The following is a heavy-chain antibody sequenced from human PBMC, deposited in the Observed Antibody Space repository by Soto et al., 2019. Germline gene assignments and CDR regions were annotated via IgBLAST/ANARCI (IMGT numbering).Heavy chain of an antibody. V-gene: IGHV3-21*01. CDR2: ISSRSDI. Sequence: GGSLRVSWVGSGVTFSTYSINWVRQAPGKGLEWVSSISSRSDIYYADSVKGRFTISRDNAKNSVSLQMNSLRAEDTAVYYCAREYTAWPLAYGLDVWGQGTTVTVSS. J-gene: IGHJ6*02. D-gene: IGHD2-2*02. CDR1: GVTFSTYS. CDR3: AREYTAWPLAYGLDV.